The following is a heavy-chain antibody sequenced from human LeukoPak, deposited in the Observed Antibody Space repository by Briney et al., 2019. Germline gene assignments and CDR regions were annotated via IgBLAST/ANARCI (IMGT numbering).Heavy chain of an antibody. V-gene: IGHV3-30*04. D-gene: IGHD5-18*01. Sequence: PGGSLRLSCAASGFTFSSYAMHWVRQAPGKGLEWVAVISYDGSNKYYADSVKGRFTISRDNSKNTLYLQMNSLRAEDTAVYSCARDKTRGLGYSYSKSGNYFDYWGQGTLVTVSS. CDR1: GFTFSSYA. J-gene: IGHJ4*02. CDR3: ARDKTRGLGYSYSKSGNYFDY. CDR2: ISYDGSNK.